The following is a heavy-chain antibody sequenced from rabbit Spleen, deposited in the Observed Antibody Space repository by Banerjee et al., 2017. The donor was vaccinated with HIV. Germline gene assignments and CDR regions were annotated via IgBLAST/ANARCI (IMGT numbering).Heavy chain of an antibody. CDR2: IYVGSSGST. D-gene: IGHD2-1*01. J-gene: IGHJ4*01. V-gene: IGHV1S40*01. CDR1: GFSFSSDYY. CDR3: ARGSATMTMVITGYYLNL. Sequence: QSLEESGGDLVKPGASLTLTCTASGFSFSSDYYMCWVRQAPGKGLECSACIYVGSSGSTYYANWAKGRLTISKASSTTVTLQMTSLTVADTATYFCARGSATMTMVITGYYLNLWGPGTLVTVS.